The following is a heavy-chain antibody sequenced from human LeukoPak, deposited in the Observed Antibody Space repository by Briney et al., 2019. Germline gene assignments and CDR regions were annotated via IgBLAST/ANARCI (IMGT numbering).Heavy chain of an antibody. Sequence: PSETLSLTCTVSGGSISSGGYYWSWIRQHPGKGLEWIGYIYYSGSTYYNPSLKSRVTISVDTSKNQFFLKLSSVTAADTAVYYCARVPYYDILTGSGLMYDYWGQGTLVTVSS. D-gene: IGHD3-9*01. V-gene: IGHV4-31*03. J-gene: IGHJ4*02. CDR2: IYYSGST. CDR3: ARVPYYDILTGSGLMYDY. CDR1: GGSISSGGYY.